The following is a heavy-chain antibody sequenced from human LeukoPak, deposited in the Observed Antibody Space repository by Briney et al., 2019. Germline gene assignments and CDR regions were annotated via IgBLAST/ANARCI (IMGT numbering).Heavy chain of an antibody. V-gene: IGHV3-23*01. D-gene: IGHD3-22*01. Sequence: GGSLRLSCAGSGFTFSSYAMSWVRQARGKGVEGVSSISGSGGSTSYADSVKGPFTISRDNSKNPLYLQMNSLRAEDTAVYYCAKDLGSSGYYLDYWGQGTLVTVSS. CDR3: AKDLGSSGYYLDY. CDR2: ISGSGGST. CDR1: GFTFSSYA. J-gene: IGHJ4*02.